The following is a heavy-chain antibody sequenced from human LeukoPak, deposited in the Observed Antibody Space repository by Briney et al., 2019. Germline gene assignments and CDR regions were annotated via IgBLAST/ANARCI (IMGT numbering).Heavy chain of an antibody. CDR3: ARFYDFWSGYSETGYGRDV. CDR2: MNPNSGNT. CDR1: GYTFTSYD. Sequence: EASVKVSCKASGYTFTSYDINWVRQATGQGLEWMGWMNPNSGNTGYAQKFQGRVTMTRNTSISTAYMELSSLRSEDTAVYYCARFYDFWSGYSETGYGRDVWGQGTTVTVSS. V-gene: IGHV1-8*01. J-gene: IGHJ6*02. D-gene: IGHD3-3*01.